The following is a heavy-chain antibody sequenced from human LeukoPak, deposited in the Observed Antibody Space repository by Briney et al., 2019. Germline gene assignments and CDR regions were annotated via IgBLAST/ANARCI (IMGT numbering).Heavy chain of an antibody. CDR2: ISYDGSNK. CDR3: ARLADGSGSYYSHYYHYYGMDV. J-gene: IGHJ6*02. CDR1: GFTFSSYA. Sequence: PGGSLRLSCAASGFTFSSYAMHWVRQAPGKGLEWVAVISYDGSNKYYADSVKGRFTISRDNSKNTLYLQMNSLRAEDTAVYYCARLADGSGSYYSHYYHYYGMDVWGQGTTVTVSS. D-gene: IGHD3-10*01. V-gene: IGHV3-30-3*01.